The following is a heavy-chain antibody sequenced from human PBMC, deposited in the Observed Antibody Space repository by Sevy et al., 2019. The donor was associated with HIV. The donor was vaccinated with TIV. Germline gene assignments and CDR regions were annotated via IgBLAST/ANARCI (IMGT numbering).Heavy chain of an antibody. CDR1: GFAFRGSA. CDR2: IRSKGNSFAT. CDR3: AGQVGDTVMAIFDY. Sequence: GGCLRLSCAASGFAFRGSAIHWVRQASGKGLEWIGRIRSKGNSFATDYVPSVKGRFTISRDDSKKTAYLQMSSLKIDDTAVYYCAGQVGDTVMAIFDYWGQGTLVTV. D-gene: IGHD1-26*01. J-gene: IGHJ4*02. V-gene: IGHV3-73*01.